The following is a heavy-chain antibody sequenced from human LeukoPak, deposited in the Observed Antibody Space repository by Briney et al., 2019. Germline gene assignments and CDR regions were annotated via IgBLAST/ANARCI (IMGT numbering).Heavy chain of an antibody. V-gene: IGHV3-21*01. D-gene: IGHD5-18*01. Sequence: AGGSLRLSCAASGFTFSSYSMNWVRQAPGKGLEWVSSISSSSYIYYADSVKGRFTISRDNAKNSLYLQMNSLRAEDTAVYYCARGGHVDTAMVTPFDYWGQGTLVTVSS. CDR2: ISSSSYI. CDR3: ARGGHVDTAMVTPFDY. CDR1: GFTFSSYS. J-gene: IGHJ4*02.